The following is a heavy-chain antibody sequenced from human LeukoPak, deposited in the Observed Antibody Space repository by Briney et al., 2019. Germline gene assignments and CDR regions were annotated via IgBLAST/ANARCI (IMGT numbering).Heavy chain of an antibody. CDR1: GFTFSSYA. CDR2: ISGSGGST. CDR3: AKDRLSSSWFAYYFDY. J-gene: IGHJ4*02. V-gene: IGHV3-23*01. Sequence: GGSLRFSCAASGFTFSSYAMSWVRQAPGKGLEWVSAISGSGGSTYYADSVKGRFTISRDNSKNTLYLQMNSLRAEDTAVYYCAKDRLSSSWFAYYFDYWGQGTLVTVSS. D-gene: IGHD6-13*01.